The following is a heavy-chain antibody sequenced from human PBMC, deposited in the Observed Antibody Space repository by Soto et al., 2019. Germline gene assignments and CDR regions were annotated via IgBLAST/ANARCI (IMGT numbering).Heavy chain of an antibody. CDR2: INCNSGYT. J-gene: IGHJ4*02. CDR1: GYTFTAHY. D-gene: IGHD6-13*01. Sequence: QVQLVQSGAEVKKPGASVKVSCKASGYTFTAHYMHWVRQAPGQGLEWMGWINCNSGYTNYAQNFLGGDTMTRYTSISTAYMELCRQRSDDTSGYYGARGYSSTWFVYWGQGTLVT. V-gene: IGHV1-2*02. CDR3: ARGYSSTWFVY.